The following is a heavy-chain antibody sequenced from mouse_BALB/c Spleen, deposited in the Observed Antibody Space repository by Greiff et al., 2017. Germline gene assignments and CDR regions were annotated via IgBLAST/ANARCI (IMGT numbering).Heavy chain of an antibody. CDR3: ARWDWYDGFFDY. Sequence: DVKLQESGPDLVKPSQSLSLTCTVTGYSITSGYSWHWIRQFPGNKLEWMGYIHYSGSTNYNPSLKSRISITRDTSKNQFFLQLNSVTTEDTATYYCARWDWYDGFFDYWGQGTTLTGSS. J-gene: IGHJ2*01. CDR1: GYSITSGYS. CDR2: IHYSGST. D-gene: IGHD2-14*01. V-gene: IGHV3-1*02.